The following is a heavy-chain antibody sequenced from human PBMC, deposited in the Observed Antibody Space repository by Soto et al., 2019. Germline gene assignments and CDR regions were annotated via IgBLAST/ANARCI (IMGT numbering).Heavy chain of an antibody. CDR2: IFHSGTT. J-gene: IGHJ4*02. CDR1: GDSISGADYF. CDR3: AREPYLPKVRNDF. Sequence: PSETLSLTCSVSGDSISGADYFWTWIRQSPGKGLEWMGYIFHSGTTYYNPSLKGRLLISIENSKNQFSLRLTSVTAADSAVYFCAREPYLPKVRNDFWGPGTLVTVSS. V-gene: IGHV4-30-4*01.